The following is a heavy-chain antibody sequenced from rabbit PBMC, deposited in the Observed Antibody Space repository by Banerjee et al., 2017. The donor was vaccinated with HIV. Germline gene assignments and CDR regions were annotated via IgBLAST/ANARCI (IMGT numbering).Heavy chain of an antibody. Sequence: QSLEESGGDLVKPGASLTLTCTASGFSFSSSRYCMCWVRQAPGKGLEWIACIYTTTDTTWYASWVNGRFTISRHNAQNTLYLQLTSLTAADTATYFCARAAYAFNLWGPGTLVTVS. V-gene: IGHV1S40*01. CDR2: IYTTTDTT. D-gene: IGHD6-1*01. CDR3: ARAAYAFNL. CDR1: GFSFSSSRYC. J-gene: IGHJ4*01.